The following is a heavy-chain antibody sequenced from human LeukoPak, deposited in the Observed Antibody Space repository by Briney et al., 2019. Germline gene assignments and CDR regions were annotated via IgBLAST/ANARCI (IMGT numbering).Heavy chain of an antibody. CDR3: ARDTRSIAGFDY. CDR2: IYHSGST. Sequence: SETLSLTCTVSGGSISSGGYYWSWIRQPPGKGLEWIGYIYHSGSTYYNPSLKSRVTISVDTSKNQFSLKLSSVTAADTAVYYCARDTRSIAGFDYWGQGTLVTVSS. CDR1: GGSISSGGYY. V-gene: IGHV4-30-2*01. J-gene: IGHJ4*02. D-gene: IGHD2-21*01.